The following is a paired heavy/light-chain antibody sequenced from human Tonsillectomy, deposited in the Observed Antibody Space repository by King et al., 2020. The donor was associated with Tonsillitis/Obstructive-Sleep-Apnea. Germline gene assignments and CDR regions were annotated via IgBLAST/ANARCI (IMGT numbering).Light chain of an antibody. CDR2: DAS. Sequence: DIQMTQSPSTLSASVGDRVTITCRASQSISSWLAWYQQKPGKAPKLLIYDASSLESGVPSRFSGSGSGTEFTLTISSLQPDDFATYYCQQYNSYSTFGGGTKVEIK. CDR1: QSISSW. V-gene: IGKV1-5*01. CDR3: QQYNSYST. J-gene: IGKJ4*01.
Heavy chain of an antibody. Sequence: EVQLVESGGGLVQPGGSLRLSCAASGFTFSSYAMSWVRQAPGKGLEWVSAISGSGGSTYYADSVKGRFTISRDNSKNTLYLQMNSLRAEDTAVYYCAKDRMGSSWYWGYYFDYWGQGTLVTVSS. J-gene: IGHJ4*02. V-gene: IGHV3-23*04. CDR2: ISGSGGST. D-gene: IGHD6-13*01. CDR3: AKDRMGSSWYWGYYFDY. CDR1: GFTFSSYA.